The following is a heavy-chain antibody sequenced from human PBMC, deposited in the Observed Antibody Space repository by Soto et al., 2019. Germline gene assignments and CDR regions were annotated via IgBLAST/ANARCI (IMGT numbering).Heavy chain of an antibody. CDR2: INPASAST. Sequence: QVQLVQSGAEVKKPGASVKVSCRTSGYTFKHYYIHWVRQAPGQGLEWLGIINPASASTTYEQEFQDRVTLTMDTSTTPVYMELSGLRAEDTAIFYCARDLAAGDHWGQGTLVTVSS. V-gene: IGHV1-46*02. J-gene: IGHJ4*02. CDR1: GYTFKHYY. D-gene: IGHD6-13*01. CDR3: ARDLAAGDH.